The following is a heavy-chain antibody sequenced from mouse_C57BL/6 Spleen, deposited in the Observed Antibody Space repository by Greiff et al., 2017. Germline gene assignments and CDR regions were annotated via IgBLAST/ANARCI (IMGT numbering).Heavy chain of an antibody. CDR2: ISNLAYSI. CDR3: ARTYYYGSSYDAMDY. D-gene: IGHD1-1*01. V-gene: IGHV5-15*01. CDR1: GFTFSDYG. J-gene: IGHJ4*01. Sequence: EVNLVESGGGLVQPGGSLKLSCAASGFTFSDYGMAWVRQAPRKGPEWVAFISNLAYSIYYADTVTGRFTISSENAKNTLYLAMSSLRSEDTAMYYCARTYYYGSSYDAMDYWGQGTSVTVSS.